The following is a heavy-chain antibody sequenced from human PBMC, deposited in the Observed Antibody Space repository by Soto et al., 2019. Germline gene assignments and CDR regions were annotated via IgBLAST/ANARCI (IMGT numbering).Heavy chain of an antibody. D-gene: IGHD3-22*01. V-gene: IGHV4-59*01. J-gene: IGHJ5*01. CDR1: GGSFSNDY. Sequence: SETLSLTCFISGGSFSNDYWTWIRQSPGKGLEWIGYIFHTGITDYNPSVKSRVTISIDKSRNLFSLNLTSVTAADTAVYYCARDRYFYDSRGYYRTLDSWGQGTLVTVS. CDR3: ARDRYFYDSRGYYRTLDS. CDR2: IFHTGIT.